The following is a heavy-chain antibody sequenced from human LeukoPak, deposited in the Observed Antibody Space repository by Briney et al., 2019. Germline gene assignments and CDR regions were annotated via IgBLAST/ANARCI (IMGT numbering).Heavy chain of an antibody. V-gene: IGHV3-74*01. D-gene: IGHD6-13*01. CDR1: GFTFSSYW. CDR2: INSDGSST. Sequence: GGSLRLSCAASGFTFSSYWMHWVRQAPGKGLVWVSRINSDGSSTSYADSVKGRFTISRDNAKNSLYLQMNSLRAEDTAVYYCAAYSSSRIDYYMDVWGKGTTVTISS. CDR3: AAYSSSRIDYYMDV. J-gene: IGHJ6*03.